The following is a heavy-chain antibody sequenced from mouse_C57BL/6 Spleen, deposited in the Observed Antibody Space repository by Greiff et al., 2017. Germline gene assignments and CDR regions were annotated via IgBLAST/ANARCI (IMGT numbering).Heavy chain of an antibody. D-gene: IGHD3-2*02. J-gene: IGHJ2*01. CDR2: INPSTGGT. Sequence: VQLPQSGPELVKPGASVKISCKASGYSFTGYYMNWVKQSPEKSLEWIGEINPSTGGTTYNQKFKAKATLTVDKSSSTAYMQLKSLTSEDSAVXYCARRELRGFDYGGQGTTLTVSS. CDR3: ARRELRGFDY. V-gene: IGHV1-42*01. CDR1: GYSFTGYY.